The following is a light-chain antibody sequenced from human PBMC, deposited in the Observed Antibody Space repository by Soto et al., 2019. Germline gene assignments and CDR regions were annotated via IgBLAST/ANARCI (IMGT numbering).Light chain of an antibody. CDR2: VGS. CDR3: MQALQTPT. V-gene: IGKV2-28*01. J-gene: IGKJ1*01. Sequence: DIVITQSPLSLSFTPLDPSSISCRSSQSLLHSNGYNYLDWYLQKPGQSPQVLIYVGSNRASGVPDRFSGSGSGTDFTLKISRVEAEDVGVYYCMQALQTPTFGQGTKV. CDR1: QSLLHSNGYNY.